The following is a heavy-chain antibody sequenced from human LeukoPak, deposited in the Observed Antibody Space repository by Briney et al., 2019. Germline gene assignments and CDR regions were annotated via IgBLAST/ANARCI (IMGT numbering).Heavy chain of an antibody. V-gene: IGHV3-23*01. CDR1: GFTFSSYA. CDR3: AKDKGNYYDSSGYFDY. D-gene: IGHD3-22*01. Sequence: GGSLRLSCAASGFTFSSYAMSWVRQAPGKGLEWVSGISGSGGSTYYADSVKGRFTISRDNSKNTLYLQMNSLRAEDTAVYYCAKDKGNYYDSSGYFDYWGQGTLVTVSS. J-gene: IGHJ4*02. CDR2: ISGSGGST.